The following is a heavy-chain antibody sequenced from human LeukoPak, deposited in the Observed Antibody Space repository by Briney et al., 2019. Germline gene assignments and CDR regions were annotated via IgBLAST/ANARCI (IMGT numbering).Heavy chain of an antibody. D-gene: IGHD5-12*01. J-gene: IGHJ4*02. CDR3: ARDLNSGLDY. Sequence: PGGSLRLSCAVSGFTFSSYWVSWVRQAPGKGLEWVANIKQDGSEKYYVDSVKGRFTISRDNAKNSLYLQMSSLRGEDTAVYYCARDLNSGLDYWGQGTLVTVSS. CDR1: GFTFSSYW. CDR2: IKQDGSEK. V-gene: IGHV3-7*01.